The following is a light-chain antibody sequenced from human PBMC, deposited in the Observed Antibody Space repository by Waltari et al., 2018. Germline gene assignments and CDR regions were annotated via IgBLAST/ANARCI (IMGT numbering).Light chain of an antibody. V-gene: IGLV2-11*01. J-gene: IGLJ2*01. CDR2: EFE. CDR1: SSDIGGHNY. CDR3: CSYAGAKYTVL. Sequence: QSALTQPRSVSGSPGQSVPISCTGTSSDIGGHNYVPWYQHYPGNAPEVIIYEFEKRPSGVPDRFAGSRSGNTASLTVSGLRAEDEADYFCCSYAGAKYTVLFGGGTKLTVL.